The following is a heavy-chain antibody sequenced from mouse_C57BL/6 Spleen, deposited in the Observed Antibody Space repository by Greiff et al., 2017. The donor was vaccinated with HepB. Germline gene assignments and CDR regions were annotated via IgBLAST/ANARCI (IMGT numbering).Heavy chain of an antibody. D-gene: IGHD1-1*01. Sequence: QVQLQQPGAELVKPGASVKLSCKASGYTFTSYWMHWVKQRPGQGLEWIGMIHPNSGSTNYNEKFKSKATLTVDKSSSTAYMQLSSLTSEDSAVYYCARKGYYYGSSSYWYFDVWGTGTTVTVSS. CDR2: IHPNSGST. CDR1: GYTFTSYW. V-gene: IGHV1-64*01. CDR3: ARKGYYYGSSSYWYFDV. J-gene: IGHJ1*03.